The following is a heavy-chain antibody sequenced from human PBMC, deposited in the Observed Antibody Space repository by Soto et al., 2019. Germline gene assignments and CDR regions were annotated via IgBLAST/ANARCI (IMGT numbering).Heavy chain of an antibody. CDR1: GGSISSYY. Sequence: QVQLQESGPGLVKPSETLSLTCTVSGGSISSYYWSWIRQPPGKGLEWIGYIYYSGSTNYNPSLTSRVTISVETSKNQFSLKLSSVTAADTAVYYCAREGTTVDSYYYYGMDVWGQGTTVTVSS. J-gene: IGHJ6*02. CDR3: AREGTTVDSYYYYGMDV. V-gene: IGHV4-59*01. D-gene: IGHD1-1*01. CDR2: IYYSGST.